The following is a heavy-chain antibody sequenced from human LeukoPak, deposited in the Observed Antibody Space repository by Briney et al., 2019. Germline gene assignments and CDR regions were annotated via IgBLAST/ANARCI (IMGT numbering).Heavy chain of an antibody. CDR2: IYYSGST. Sequence: TTSGTLSLTCTVSGGSISSYYWNWIRQPPGKGLEWIGYIYYSGSTNYNPSLKSRVTISVDTSKNQFSLKLSSVTAADTAVYYCARLVRRGAARYDYWGQGTLVTVSS. CDR1: GGSISSYY. V-gene: IGHV4-59*01. J-gene: IGHJ4*02. D-gene: IGHD6-6*01. CDR3: ARLVRRGAARYDY.